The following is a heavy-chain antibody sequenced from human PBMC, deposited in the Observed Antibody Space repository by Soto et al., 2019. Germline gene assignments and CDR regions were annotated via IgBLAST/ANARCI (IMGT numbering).Heavy chain of an antibody. D-gene: IGHD1-7*01. CDR3: IRDELPVAASLLNRSSDL. CDR2: IYHTGST. V-gene: IGHV4-4*02. Sequence: PGKGLEWIGEIYHTGSTNYNPSLKSRVTMSVDKSKNQFSLNLRSVTAADTADHYYIRDELPVAASLLNRSSDL. J-gene: IGHJ2*01.